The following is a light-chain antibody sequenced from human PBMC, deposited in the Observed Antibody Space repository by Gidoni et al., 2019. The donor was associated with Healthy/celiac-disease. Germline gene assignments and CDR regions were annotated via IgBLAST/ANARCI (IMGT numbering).Light chain of an antibody. CDR1: ISDVGGYNY. V-gene: IGLV2-14*01. CDR3: SSYTSSSTPVV. CDR2: AFS. Sequence: QYALTQPATVSGAPGQSITSSCPGTISDVGGYNYVSWYQPPPGKAPKLMIYAFSNRPSGFSNRFSGSQSGITASLAISGLQAEDEADYYFSSYTSSSTPVVFGGGTKLTVL. J-gene: IGLJ2*01.